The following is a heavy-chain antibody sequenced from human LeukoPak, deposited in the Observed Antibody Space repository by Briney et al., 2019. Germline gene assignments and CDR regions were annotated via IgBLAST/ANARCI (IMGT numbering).Heavy chain of an antibody. CDR3: AKGRDSGSPDSFDI. D-gene: IGHD3-10*01. J-gene: IGHJ3*02. CDR2: INWNNGNI. CDR1: GFTFDDYA. Sequence: SLRLSCAASGFTFDDYAMHWVRQAPGKGLEWVSGINWNNGNIGYADSVKGRFTISRDNAKNSLYLQRNSLRAEDTALYYCAKGRDSGSPDSFDIWGQGTMVTVSS. V-gene: IGHV3-9*01.